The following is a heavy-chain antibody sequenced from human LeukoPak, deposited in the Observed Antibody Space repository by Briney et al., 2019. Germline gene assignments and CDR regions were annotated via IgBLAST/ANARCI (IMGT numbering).Heavy chain of an antibody. CDR1: GDSMSSYY. J-gene: IGHJ6*03. CDR3: ARVVVGAFYYYYYMDV. CDR2: IYYSGST. V-gene: IGHV4-59*01. Sequence: SVTLSLTCTLSGDSMSSYYWSWIRQPPGKGLQWIGYIYYSGSTNYNPSLKSRVIISVDRSKNQFSLRLTSVTAADTAVYYCARVVVGAFYYYYYMDVWGKGTTVIVSS. D-gene: IGHD2-2*01.